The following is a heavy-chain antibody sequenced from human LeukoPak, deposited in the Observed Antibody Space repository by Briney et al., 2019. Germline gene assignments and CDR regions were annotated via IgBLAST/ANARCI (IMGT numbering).Heavy chain of an antibody. CDR3: AKHARRGPHWFDP. Sequence: GGSLRLSCAASGFTFSSYWMSWVRQAPGKGLEWVSVISGRGDSTYYADSVKGRFTISRDNSKNTLYLQMNSLRADDTAVYYCAKHARRGPHWFDPWGQGTLVTVSS. J-gene: IGHJ5*02. D-gene: IGHD2-8*01. CDR2: ISGRGDST. V-gene: IGHV3-23*01. CDR1: GFTFSSYW.